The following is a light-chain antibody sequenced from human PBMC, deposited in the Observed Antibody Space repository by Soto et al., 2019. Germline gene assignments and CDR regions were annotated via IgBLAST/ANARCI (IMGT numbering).Light chain of an antibody. V-gene: IGKV1-6*02. Sequence: AIQMTQSPSSLSASVGDRVTITCRASQGIGTELGWYQLKPGKAPKLLVYGASTLQSGVLPRFSGSGSGTDFTLTISSLQPDDFATYYCLKDFSYSRTFGQGTKV. CDR3: LKDFSYSRT. CDR2: GAS. J-gene: IGKJ1*01. CDR1: QGIGTE.